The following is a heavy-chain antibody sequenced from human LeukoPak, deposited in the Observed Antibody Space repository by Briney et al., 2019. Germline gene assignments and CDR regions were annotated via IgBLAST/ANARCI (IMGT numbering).Heavy chain of an antibody. CDR2: IYYSGST. D-gene: IGHD2-2*01. CDR3: ARGVGGCSSTSCSQPFAY. V-gene: IGHV4-31*03. CDR1: GGSISSGGYY. Sequence: SETLSLTCTVSGGSISSGGYYWSWIRQHPGKGLEWSGYIYYSGSTYYNPSLRSRVTISVDTSKNQFSLKLSSVTAADTAVYYCARGVGGCSSTSCSQPFAYWGQGTLVTVSS. J-gene: IGHJ4*02.